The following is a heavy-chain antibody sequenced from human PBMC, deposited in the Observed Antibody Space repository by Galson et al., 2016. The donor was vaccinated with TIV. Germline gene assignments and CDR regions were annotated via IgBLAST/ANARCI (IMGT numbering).Heavy chain of an antibody. CDR3: VRDMQWLVFDH. D-gene: IGHD6-19*01. CDR2: VAYDGSNK. V-gene: IGHV3-30-3*01. CDR1: GFTLSNHV. Sequence: SLRLSCAGSGFTLSNHVMHWVRQAPGKGPAWVAVVAYDGSNKFYTDSVKGRFTISRDNSKNTLFLQMDSLRSEDTGIYYCVRDMQWLVFDHWGLGTLVTVSS. J-gene: IGHJ4*02.